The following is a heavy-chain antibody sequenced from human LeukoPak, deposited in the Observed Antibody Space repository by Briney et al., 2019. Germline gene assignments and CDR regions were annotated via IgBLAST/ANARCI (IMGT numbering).Heavy chain of an antibody. D-gene: IGHD3-10*01. Sequence: GESLKISCKGSGYTFDSYWLGWVRQMPGKGLEWRGIIYPGDSDATYRPSFQGHVTISVDNSLNTAYMQWSSLKASDTAMFYRARHRKGEVPMVSFDYWGQGTLVTVSS. CDR2: IYPGDSDA. V-gene: IGHV5-51*01. J-gene: IGHJ4*02. CDR1: GYTFDSYW. CDR3: ARHRKGEVPMVSFDY.